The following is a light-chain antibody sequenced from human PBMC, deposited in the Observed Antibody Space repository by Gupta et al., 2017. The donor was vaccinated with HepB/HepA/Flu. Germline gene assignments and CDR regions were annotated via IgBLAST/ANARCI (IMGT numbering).Light chain of an antibody. CDR1: QSISRY. CDR2: DAS. J-gene: IGKJ4*01. V-gene: IGKV3-11*01. CDR3: QQRSDWPLT. Sequence: IVFTQSPDTLFLSTGERATLSCRASQSISRYLAWYQQKPGQAPRLLIYDASNRATGIPARFSGSGSGTDFTLTISSLEPEDFAVYYCQQRSDWPLTFGGGTKVEI.